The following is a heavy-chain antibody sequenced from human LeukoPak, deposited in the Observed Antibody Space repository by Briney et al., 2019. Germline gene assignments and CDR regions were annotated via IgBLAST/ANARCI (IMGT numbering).Heavy chain of an antibody. CDR2: IYPGDSDT. J-gene: IGHJ4*02. CDR1: GSSFTTYW. Sequence: GESLQISCKGSGSSFTTYWIGWVRQMPGKGLEWMGIIYPGDSDTKYSPSFQGQVTISVDKSISTAYLQWSSLKASDTAMYYCARRSLAGFFDYWGQGTLVTVSS. V-gene: IGHV5-51*01. D-gene: IGHD6-19*01. CDR3: ARRSLAGFFDY.